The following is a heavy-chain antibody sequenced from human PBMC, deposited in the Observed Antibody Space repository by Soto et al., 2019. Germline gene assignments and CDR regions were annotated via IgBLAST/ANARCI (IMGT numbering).Heavy chain of an antibody. CDR1: GFIFGNFW. D-gene: IGHD4-17*01. CDR3: AKDRGNGDDAFDI. Sequence: GGSLRLSCAASGFIFGNFWMSWVRQAPGKGLEWVANIKQDGSEKYYVDSVKGRFTLSRDNSKNTLYLQMNSLRAEDTAVYYCAKDRGNGDDAFDIWGQGTMVTVS. CDR2: IKQDGSEK. V-gene: IGHV3-7*01. J-gene: IGHJ3*02.